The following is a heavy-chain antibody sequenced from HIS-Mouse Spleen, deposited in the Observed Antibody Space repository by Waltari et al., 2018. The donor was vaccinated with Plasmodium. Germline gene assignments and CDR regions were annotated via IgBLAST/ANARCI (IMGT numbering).Heavy chain of an antibody. V-gene: IGHV3-33*06. CDR3: AKVAHGTSDAFDI. J-gene: IGHJ3*02. Sequence: QVQLVESGGGVVQPGRSLRLSCAASGFTFSSYGMHWVRQAPGKGLEWVAVIWYDGSNKYYADSVKGRFTISRDNSKNTLYLQMNSLRAEDTAVYYCAKVAHGTSDAFDIWGQGTMVTVSS. D-gene: IGHD2-8*01. CDR1: GFTFSSYG. CDR2: IWYDGSNK.